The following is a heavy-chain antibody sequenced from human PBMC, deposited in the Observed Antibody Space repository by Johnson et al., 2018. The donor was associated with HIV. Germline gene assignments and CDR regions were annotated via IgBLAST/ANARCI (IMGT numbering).Heavy chain of an antibody. V-gene: IGHV3-15*01. D-gene: IGHD6-13*01. CDR1: GFSFSNYA. Sequence: VQLVESGGGLVQPGGSLRLSCAASGFSFSNYAMSWVRKGPGKGLEWVGRIKSETDGGTTDSVAPVKGRFTISRDDSKNTLYLQMNSLKIEDTAVYYCTTGQLGGASDIWGQGTMVTVSS. CDR3: TTGQLGGASDI. J-gene: IGHJ3*02. CDR2: IKSETDGGTT.